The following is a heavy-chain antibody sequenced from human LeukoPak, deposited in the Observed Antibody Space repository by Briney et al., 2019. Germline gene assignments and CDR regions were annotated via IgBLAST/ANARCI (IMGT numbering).Heavy chain of an antibody. CDR1: GFTFSSYS. J-gene: IGHJ6*04. V-gene: IGHV3-21*01. CDR3: ARDPSSRFYYGMDV. Sequence: PGGSLRLSCAASGFTFSSYSMNWVCQAPGKGLEWVSSISSSSSYIYYADSVKGRFTISRGNAKNSLYLQMNSLRAEDTAVYYCARDPSSRFYYGMDVWGKGTTVTVSS. CDR2: ISSSSSYI.